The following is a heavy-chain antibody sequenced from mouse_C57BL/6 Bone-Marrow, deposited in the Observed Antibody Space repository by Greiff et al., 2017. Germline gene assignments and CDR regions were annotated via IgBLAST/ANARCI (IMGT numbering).Heavy chain of an antibody. CDR1: GYTFTSYW. V-gene: IGHV1-59*01. CDR2: IDPSDSYT. Sequence: QVQLQQPGAELVRPGTSVKLSCKASGYTFTSYWMHWVKQRPGQGLEWIGVIDPSDSYTNYNQQFKGKATLTVDTSSSTAYMQLSSLTSEDSAVYYCARGGPHWGQGTTLTVSS. CDR3: ARGGPH. J-gene: IGHJ2*01.